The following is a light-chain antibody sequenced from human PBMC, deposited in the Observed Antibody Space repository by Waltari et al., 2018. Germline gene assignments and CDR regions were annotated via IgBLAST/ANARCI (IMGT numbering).Light chain of an antibody. CDR3: QHYSSFSYP. J-gene: IGKJ2*01. Sequence: CRASQSVFLSLAWYQQKAGKAPKLLISRASDLESGVPSRFSASGSGTNFTLTIDGLQPDDFATYYCQHYSSFSYPFGQGTKLEI. CDR1: QSVFLS. V-gene: IGKV1-5*03. CDR2: RAS.